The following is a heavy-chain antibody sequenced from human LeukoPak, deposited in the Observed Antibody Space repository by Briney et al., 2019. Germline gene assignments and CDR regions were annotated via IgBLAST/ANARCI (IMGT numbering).Heavy chain of an antibody. CDR3: AKGTRYDILTGDY. CDR2: ISYDGRNK. D-gene: IGHD3-9*01. V-gene: IGHV3-30*18. Sequence: PGRSLRLSCAASGFTFSSYGMHWVRQAPGKGLEWVAVISYDGRNKYYADSVKGRFTISRDNSKNTLYLQMNSLRAEDTAVYYCAKGTRYDILTGDYWGQGTLVTVSS. CDR1: GFTFSSYG. J-gene: IGHJ4*02.